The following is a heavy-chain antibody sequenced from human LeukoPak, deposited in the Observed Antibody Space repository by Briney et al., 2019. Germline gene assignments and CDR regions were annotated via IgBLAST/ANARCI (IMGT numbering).Heavy chain of an antibody. V-gene: IGHV3-15*01. CDR3: TTLGVYCSSTSCLEYFYYMDV. J-gene: IGHJ6*03. CDR1: GFTFNSYW. D-gene: IGHD2-2*01. CDR2: IKSKTDGGTT. Sequence: GGSLRLSCAASGFTFNSYWMNWVRQAPGKGLEWVGRIKSKTDGGTTDYAAPVKGRFTISRDDSKNTLYLQMNSLKTEDTAVYYCTTLGVYCSSTSCLEYFYYMDVWGKGTTVTVSS.